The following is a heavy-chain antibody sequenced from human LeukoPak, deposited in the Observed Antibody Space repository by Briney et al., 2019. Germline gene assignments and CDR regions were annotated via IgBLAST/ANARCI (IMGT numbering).Heavy chain of an antibody. Sequence: SETLSLTCTVSGGSISSGSYYWSWIRQPAGKGLEWMGRIYTSGSTNYNPSLKSRVTISVDTSKNQFSLKLSSVTAADTAVYYCSGVPAAPTYYYYYMDVWGKGTTVTVSS. CDR2: IYTSGST. J-gene: IGHJ6*03. CDR3: SGVPAAPTYYYYYMDV. V-gene: IGHV4-61*02. D-gene: IGHD2-2*01. CDR1: GGSISSGSYY.